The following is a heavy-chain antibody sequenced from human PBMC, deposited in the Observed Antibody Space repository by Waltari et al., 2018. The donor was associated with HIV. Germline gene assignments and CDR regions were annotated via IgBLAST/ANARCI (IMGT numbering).Heavy chain of an antibody. CDR2: ISGSGADS. Sequence: EVQLLVSGGGLVQPGGSRRLYCAAHGFAYVSYAITGFPQSPGRGRGWVSAISGSGADSFYADSVKGRFSISRDNSKNTVYLQMNNLRAADTAIYYCAKAFSDNTAYYYDFWGRGTRVTVAS. CDR3: AKAFSDNTAYYYDF. CDR1: GFAYVSYA. J-gene: IGHJ4*02. V-gene: IGHV3-23*01. D-gene: IGHD3-22*01.